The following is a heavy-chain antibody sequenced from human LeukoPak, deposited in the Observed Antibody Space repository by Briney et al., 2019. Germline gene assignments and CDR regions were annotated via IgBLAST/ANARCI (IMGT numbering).Heavy chain of an antibody. V-gene: IGHV3-33*01. CDR3: SGGSGGNFDY. J-gene: IGHJ4*02. CDR2: IWYDGSNK. Sequence: GRSLRLSCAAPGFTFSSYGMHWVRQAPGKGLEWVAVIWYDGSNKYYADSVKGRFTISRDNSKNTLYLQMNSLRAEDTAVYYCSGGSGGNFDYWGQGTLVTVSS. D-gene: IGHD2-15*01. CDR1: GFTFSSYG.